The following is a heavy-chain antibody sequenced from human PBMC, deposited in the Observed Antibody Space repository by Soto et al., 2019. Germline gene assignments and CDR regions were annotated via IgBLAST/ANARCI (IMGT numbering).Heavy chain of an antibody. CDR2: ISGSGGST. D-gene: IGHD6-6*01. CDR1: GFTFSSYA. Sequence: GGSLRLSCAASGFTFSSYAMSWVRQAPGKGLEWVSAISGSGGSTYYADSVKGRFTISRDNSKNTLYLQMNSLRAEDTAVYYCARANAARPLLGYFDYWGQGTLVTVSS. CDR3: ARANAARPLLGYFDY. V-gene: IGHV3-23*01. J-gene: IGHJ4*02.